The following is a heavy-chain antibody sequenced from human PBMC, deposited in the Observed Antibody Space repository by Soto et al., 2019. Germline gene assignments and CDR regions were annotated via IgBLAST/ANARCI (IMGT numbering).Heavy chain of an antibody. V-gene: IGHV1-46*01. D-gene: IGHD1-26*01. CDR3: ARSKGSGSYNYYGMDV. J-gene: IGHJ6*01. CDR2: INRSGGRT. Sequence: ASVKVSCKASEYTFTSDYMHWVRQAPGQGLEWMGIINRSGGRTSYAQSFQGRVTMTRDTPTRAVYMELSSLRSEDTAVYYWARSKGSGSYNYYGMDVWGQGTTVTVSS. CDR1: EYTFTSDY.